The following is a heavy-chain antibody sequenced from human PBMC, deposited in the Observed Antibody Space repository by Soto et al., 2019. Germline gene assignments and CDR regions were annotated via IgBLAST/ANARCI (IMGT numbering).Heavy chain of an antibody. J-gene: IGHJ6*02. CDR2: ISGSGGST. D-gene: IGHD2-2*02. CDR1: GFTFSSYA. CDR3: AKDSRYCSSTSCYIYYYYGMDV. Sequence: LRLSCAASGFTFSSYAMSWARQAPGKGLEWVSAISGSGGSTYYADSVKGRFTISRDNSKNTLYLQMNSLRAEDTAVYYCAKDSRYCSSTSCYIYYYYGMDVWGQGTTVTVS. V-gene: IGHV3-23*01.